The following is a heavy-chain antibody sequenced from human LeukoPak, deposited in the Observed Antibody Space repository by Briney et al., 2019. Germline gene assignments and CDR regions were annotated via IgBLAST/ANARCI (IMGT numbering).Heavy chain of an antibody. D-gene: IGHD3-16*01. CDR3: ARDPPFGPETDNWFDP. J-gene: IGHJ5*02. V-gene: IGHV4-4*07. CDR1: GGSTTSYY. CDR2: IYVSGST. Sequence: SETLSLTCTVSGGSTTSYYWSWIRQPAGKGLEWIGRIYVSGSTTYNPSLKSRVTISLDTSKNQFSLKLSSVTAADTAVYYCARDPPFGPETDNWFDPWGQGTLVTVSS.